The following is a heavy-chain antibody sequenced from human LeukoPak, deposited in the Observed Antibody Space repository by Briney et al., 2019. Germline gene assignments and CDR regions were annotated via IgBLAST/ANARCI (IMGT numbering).Heavy chain of an antibody. CDR1: GFTVSNNY. D-gene: IGHD2-15*01. V-gene: IGHV3-53*01. J-gene: IGHJ4*02. Sequence: PGGSLRLXCAASGFTVSNNYMSWVRQAPGKGLEWVSVIYSGNSKYYADSVKGRFTISRDNSKNTVYLQMNSLRVEDTAVYYCAGDFECSGGSCYSAYWGQGTLVTVSS. CDR2: IYSGNSK. CDR3: AGDFECSGGSCYSAY.